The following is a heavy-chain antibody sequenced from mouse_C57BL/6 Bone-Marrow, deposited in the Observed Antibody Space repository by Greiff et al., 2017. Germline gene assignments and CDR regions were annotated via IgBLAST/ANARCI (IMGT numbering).Heavy chain of an antibody. CDR1: GFTFSGYA. Sequence: EVKLMESGGGLVKPGGSLKLSCPASGFTFSGYALSWFRQTPEKRLEWVATISDGGSYTYYPDNVKGRFTISRDNAKNNLYLQMSHLKSEDTAMYYCAREDGAWFAYWGQGTLVTVSA. D-gene: IGHD2-3*01. CDR2: ISDGGSYT. J-gene: IGHJ3*01. V-gene: IGHV5-4*01. CDR3: AREDGAWFAY.